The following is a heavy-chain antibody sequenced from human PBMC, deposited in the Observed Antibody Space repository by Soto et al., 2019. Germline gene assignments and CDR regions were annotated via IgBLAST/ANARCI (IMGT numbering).Heavy chain of an antibody. CDR3: ARARQLVPVAAFDI. CDR1: GGSFSGYY. V-gene: IGHV4-34*01. D-gene: IGHD6-13*01. Sequence: QVQLQQWGAGLLKPSETLSLTCAVYGGSFSGYYWSWIRQPPGKGLEWIGEINHSGSTTYNPSLKSGATISVGTSKNQFSLKLSSVTAADTAVYYCARARQLVPVAAFDIWGQGTMVTVSS. J-gene: IGHJ3*02. CDR2: INHSGST.